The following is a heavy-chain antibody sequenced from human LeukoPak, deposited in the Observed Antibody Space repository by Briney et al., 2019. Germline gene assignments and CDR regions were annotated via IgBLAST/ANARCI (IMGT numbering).Heavy chain of an antibody. V-gene: IGHV7-4-1*02. CDR3: ARVCFNGDCYSPHDAFDI. J-gene: IGHJ3*02. CDR2: INTNTGNP. CDR1: GYTFTSYA. Sequence: ASVKVSCKASGYTFTSYAMNWVRQAPGQGLEWMGWINTNTGNPTYAQGFTGRFVFSLDTSVSTAYLQISSLKAEDTAVYYCARVCFNGDCYSPHDAFDIWGQGTMVTVSS. D-gene: IGHD2-21*02.